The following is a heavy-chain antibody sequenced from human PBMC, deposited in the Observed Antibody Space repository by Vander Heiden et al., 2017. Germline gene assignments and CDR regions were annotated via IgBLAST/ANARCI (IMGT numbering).Heavy chain of an antibody. Sequence: EVQLVEPGGGLVQPGWSLILSRAAPEFSFSSYSMTGVRQAPGKGLDWVSYISISSSTIYYADSVKGRFTISRDKAKNSLYLQMNSLRAEDTAVYYCASSLVYSYGRNDYWGQGTLVTVSS. J-gene: IGHJ4*02. CDR3: ASSLVYSYGRNDY. V-gene: IGHV3-48*01. CDR2: ISISSSTI. CDR1: EFSFSSYS. D-gene: IGHD5-18*01.